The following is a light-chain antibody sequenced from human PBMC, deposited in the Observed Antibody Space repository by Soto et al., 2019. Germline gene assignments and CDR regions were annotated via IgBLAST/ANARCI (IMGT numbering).Light chain of an antibody. CDR2: DAS. Sequence: EIVLTQSPATLSSSPGERATISCRASQSVSSYLAWYQQRPGQHPRLLIYDASNRATGSPARFSGSGSGTDFTLPISSLEPADFAIYYCQQRSGWPPLFTFGPGTKVDI. V-gene: IGKV3-11*01. J-gene: IGKJ3*01. CDR1: QSVSSY. CDR3: QQRSGWPPLFT.